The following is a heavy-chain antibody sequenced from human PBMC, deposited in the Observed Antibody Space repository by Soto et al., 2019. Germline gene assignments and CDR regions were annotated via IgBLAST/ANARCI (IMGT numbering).Heavy chain of an antibody. V-gene: IGHV3-23*01. J-gene: IGHJ3*02. CDR3: AKDLTCSGGSCYAEAFDI. D-gene: IGHD2-15*01. CDR1: GFTFSSYA. CDR2: ISGSGGST. Sequence: EVQLLESGGGLVQPGGSLRLACAASGFTFSSYAMSWVRQAPGKGRECVSAISGSGGSTYYADSVKGRFTSSRDNSKNTLYLQMNSLRAEDTAVYYCAKDLTCSGGSCYAEAFDIWGQGTMVTVSS.